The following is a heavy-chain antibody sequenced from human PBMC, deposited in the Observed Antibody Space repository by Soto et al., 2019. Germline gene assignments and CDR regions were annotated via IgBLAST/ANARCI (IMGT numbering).Heavy chain of an antibody. J-gene: IGHJ6*02. CDR3: ARVVGSGSYYNVYYYYGMDV. Sequence: QVPLVQSGAEVKKPGASVKVSCKASGYTFTSYGISWVRQAPGQGLEWMGWISAYNGNTNYAQKLQGRVTMTTDTSTSTASMELRSLRSDDTAVYYCARVVGSGSYYNVYYYYGMDVWGQGTTVTVSS. CDR2: ISAYNGNT. D-gene: IGHD3-10*01. V-gene: IGHV1-18*04. CDR1: GYTFTSYG.